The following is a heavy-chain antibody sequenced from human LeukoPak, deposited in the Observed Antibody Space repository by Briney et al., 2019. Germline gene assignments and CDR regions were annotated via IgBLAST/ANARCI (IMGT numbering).Heavy chain of an antibody. V-gene: IGHV5-51*01. CDR3: ARLQNVFGMDV. Sequence: GESPKISCKGFGYSFSDYWIAWVRQMPGKGLEWMGIIYPGDSDTRYSPSFQGQVTISADKSISTAYLQWSSLKASDTAMYYCARLQNVFGMDVWGKGTTVTVSS. D-gene: IGHD1-1*01. J-gene: IGHJ6*04. CDR1: GYSFSDYW. CDR2: IYPGDSDT.